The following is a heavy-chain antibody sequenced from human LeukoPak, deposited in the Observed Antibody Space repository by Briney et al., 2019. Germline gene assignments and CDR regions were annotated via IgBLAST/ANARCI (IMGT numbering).Heavy chain of an antibody. Sequence: GGSLSLSCTASEFTLSRYAMSWVRQAPGNGLEWVTSISSRCSYKYYADSVKGRFTISRDNAKNSLYLQMNSLRAEDRAVYCGASWGAVAHMYYCYYMGVWGKGTTVTVA. CDR1: EFTLSRYA. V-gene: IGHV3-21*01. CDR2: ISSRCSYK. J-gene: IGHJ6*03. D-gene: IGHD1-26*01. CDR3: ASWGAVAHMYYCYYMGV.